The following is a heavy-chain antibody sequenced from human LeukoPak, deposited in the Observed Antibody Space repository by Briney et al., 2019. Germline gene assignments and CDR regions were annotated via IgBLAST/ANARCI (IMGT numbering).Heavy chain of an antibody. CDR2: ISHSGII. CDR3: ARRDFYGSGRSFDS. D-gene: IGHD3-10*01. CDR1: GGSFSGYY. Sequence: PSETLSLTCAVYGGSFSGYYWNWIRQTTGKGLEWVGEISHSGIINYIPSLMSRVSLSVDTSKNQFSLKLTSVTAADTAVYYCARRDFYGSGRSFDSWGQGTLVTVSS. J-gene: IGHJ4*02. V-gene: IGHV4-34*01.